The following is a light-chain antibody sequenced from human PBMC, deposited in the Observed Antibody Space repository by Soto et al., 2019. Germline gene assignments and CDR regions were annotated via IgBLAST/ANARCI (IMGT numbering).Light chain of an antibody. Sequence: EIVLTQSPATLSLSPGERATLSCRASQSVGSFLAWYQQKPGQAPRLLIYDTYKRPTGVPARFTGSGSGADFPLTITSLEPEDFAVYYCQQRSDWPPLTFGQGTRLDIK. CDR1: QSVGSF. CDR3: QQRSDWPPLT. V-gene: IGKV3-11*01. CDR2: DTY. J-gene: IGKJ5*01.